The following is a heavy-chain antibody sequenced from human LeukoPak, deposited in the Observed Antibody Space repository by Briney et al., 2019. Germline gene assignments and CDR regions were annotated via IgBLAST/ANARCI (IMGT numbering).Heavy chain of an antibody. J-gene: IGHJ4*02. CDR3: AKATSVTSLFDY. V-gene: IGHV3-23*01. CDR1: GFIFSSYG. D-gene: IGHD4-17*01. Sequence: GGSLRLSCAASGFIFSSYGMTWVRQAPGKGLEWVSAISGSGSGGSTYYADSVKGRFTISRDNSKNTLYLQMNSLRVEDTAVYYCAKATSVTSLFDYWGQGTLVTVSS. CDR2: ISGSGSGGST.